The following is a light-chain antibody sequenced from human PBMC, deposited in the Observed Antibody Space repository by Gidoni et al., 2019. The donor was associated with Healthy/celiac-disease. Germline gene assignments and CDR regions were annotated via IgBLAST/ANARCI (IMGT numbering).Light chain of an antibody. CDR2: AAS. CDR1: QSISSY. J-gene: IGKJ5*01. CDR3: QQSYSTPIT. V-gene: IGKV1-39*01. Sequence: DIQMTQSPSSLSASVGDRVTITCRASQSISSYLNWYQQKPGKAPKLLIYAASSLQSGVPSRFSGSGSGTDFTLTISSLQPEDCATYYFQQSYSTPITFGQVTRLEIK.